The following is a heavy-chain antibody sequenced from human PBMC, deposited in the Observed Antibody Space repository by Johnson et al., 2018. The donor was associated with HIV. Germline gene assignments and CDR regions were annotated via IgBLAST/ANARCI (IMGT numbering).Heavy chain of an antibody. CDR1: GFTFRSYW. CDR3: ARGPPARSQYNSPPLAFDI. J-gene: IGHJ3*02. CDR2: IKQDGSEK. V-gene: IGHV3-7*01. D-gene: IGHD1-14*01. Sequence: EVQLVESGGGVVQPGGSLRLSCVVSGFTFRSYWMTWVRQAPGKGLEWVANIKQDGSEKYYVDSVKGRFTISRDNAKNSLYLQMNGLRAEDTAVYYCARGPPARSQYNSPPLAFDIWGQGTMVTVSS.